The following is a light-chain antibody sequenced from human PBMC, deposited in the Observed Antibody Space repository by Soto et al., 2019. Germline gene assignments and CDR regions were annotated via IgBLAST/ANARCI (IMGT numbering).Light chain of an antibody. CDR1: SSNIGSNA. V-gene: IGLV1-44*01. CDR3: AAWNDRPYLWV. CDR2: RDN. Sequence: QSVLTQPPSASGTPGQRVSISCSGSSSNIGSNAVHWYQQFPGTAPRLLIYRDNQRPSGVPDRFSGSKSGTSASLVISGLQSEDEADHYCAAWNDRPYLWVFGGGTKLTVL. J-gene: IGLJ3*02.